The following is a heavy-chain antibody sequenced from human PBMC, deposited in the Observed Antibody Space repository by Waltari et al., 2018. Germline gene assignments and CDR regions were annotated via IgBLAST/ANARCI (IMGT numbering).Heavy chain of an antibody. V-gene: IGHV3-21*01. J-gene: IGHJ5*02. CDR1: GFTFSHYS. CDR2: ITSGSSYT. Sequence: EVQLVESGGGLVQPGGSLRLSCAASGFTFSHYSFNWVRQAPGKGVEWVSGITSGSSYTYYADSVKGRFTISRDNAKNALFLHMNSRRAEYTAVYYCARETVAGTGWFDPWGQGTLVTVSS. D-gene: IGHD6-19*01. CDR3: ARETVAGTGWFDP.